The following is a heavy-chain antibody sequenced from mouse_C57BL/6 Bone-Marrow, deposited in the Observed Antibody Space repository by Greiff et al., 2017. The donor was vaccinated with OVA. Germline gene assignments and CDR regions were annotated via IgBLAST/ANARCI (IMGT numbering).Heavy chain of an antibody. CDR2: ISPRDGST. V-gene: IGHV1-85*01. J-gene: IGHJ2*01. Sequence: VQLQQSGPELVKPGASVKLSCKASGYTFTCYDINWVKQMPGQGLEWIGWISPRDGSTKYNEKLKGKATLTVDTSSSTAYMERHSLTAEDSAVYFCARITSDYWGQGTTLTVSS. D-gene: IGHD1-1*01. CDR3: ARITSDY. CDR1: GYTFTCYD.